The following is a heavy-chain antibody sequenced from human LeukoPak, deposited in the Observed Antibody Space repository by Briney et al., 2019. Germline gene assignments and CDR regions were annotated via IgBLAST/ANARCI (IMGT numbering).Heavy chain of an antibody. V-gene: IGHV3-23*01. CDR3: AKDYYDSSGYYYPT. J-gene: IGHJ5*02. CDR1: GFTFSSYA. Sequence: GGSLRLSCAASGFTFSSYAMSWVRQAPGKGLEWISAISGSGGSTYYADSVKGRFTISRDNSKNTLYLQMNSLRAEDTAVYYCAKDYYDSSGYYYPTWGQGTLVTVSS. D-gene: IGHD3-22*01. CDR2: ISGSGGST.